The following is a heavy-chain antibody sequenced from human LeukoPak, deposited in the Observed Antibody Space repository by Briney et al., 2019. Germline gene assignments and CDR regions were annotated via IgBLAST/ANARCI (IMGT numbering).Heavy chain of an antibody. V-gene: IGHV4-34*01. CDR2: INHSGST. CDR3: AAGGVVVPAASSYYGMDV. J-gene: IGHJ6*02. D-gene: IGHD2-2*01. CDR1: GGSFSGYY. Sequence: SETLSLTCAVYGGSFSGYYWSWIRQPPGKRLEWIGEINHSGSTNYNPSLKSRVTISVDTSKNQFSLKLSSVTAADTAVYYCAAGGVVVPAASSYYGMDVWGQGTTVTVSS.